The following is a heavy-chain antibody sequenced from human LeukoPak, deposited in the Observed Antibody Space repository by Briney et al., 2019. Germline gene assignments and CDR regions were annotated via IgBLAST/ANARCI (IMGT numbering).Heavy chain of an antibody. CDR1: GGTFSSYA. V-gene: IGHV1-69*13. Sequence: ASVKVSCKASGGTFSSYAISWVRQAPGQGLEWMGGIIPIFGTANYAQKFQGRVTITADESTSTAYMELSSLRSEDTAVYYCARVLYYDILTGYREDAFDIWGQGTMVTVSS. CDR2: IIPIFGTA. D-gene: IGHD3-9*01. CDR3: ARVLYYDILTGYREDAFDI. J-gene: IGHJ3*02.